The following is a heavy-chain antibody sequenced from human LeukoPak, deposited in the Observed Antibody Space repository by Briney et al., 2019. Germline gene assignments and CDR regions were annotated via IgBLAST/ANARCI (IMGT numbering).Heavy chain of an antibody. J-gene: IGHJ4*02. D-gene: IGHD1-1*01. V-gene: IGHV1-24*01. Sequence: GASVKVSCKVSGYTLTELSMHWVRQAPGKGLEWMGGFDPEDGETIYAQKFQGRVTMTEDTSTDTAYMELSSLRSEDTVVYYCATGSRTEGGFDYWGQGTLVTVSS. CDR2: FDPEDGET. CDR3: ATGSRTEGGFDY. CDR1: GYTLTELS.